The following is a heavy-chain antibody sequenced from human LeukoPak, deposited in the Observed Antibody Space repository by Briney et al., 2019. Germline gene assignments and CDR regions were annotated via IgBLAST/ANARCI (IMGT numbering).Heavy chain of an antibody. Sequence: GGSLRLSCAASGFTFSSYAMSWVRQAPGKGLEWVSAISGSGGSTYYADSVKGRFTISRDNSKNTLYLQMNSLRAEDTAVYYCAKVGGEAVAGHDAFDIWGQGTMVTVSS. J-gene: IGHJ3*02. V-gene: IGHV3-23*01. CDR2: ISGSGGST. CDR1: GFTFSSYA. CDR3: AKVGGEAVAGHDAFDI. D-gene: IGHD6-19*01.